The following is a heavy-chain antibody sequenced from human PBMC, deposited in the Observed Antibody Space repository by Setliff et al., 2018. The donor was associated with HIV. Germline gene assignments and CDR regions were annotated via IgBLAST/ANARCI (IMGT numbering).Heavy chain of an antibody. CDR3: ARGGRKDLTDN. V-gene: IGHV4-31*02. Sequence: SETLSLTCTVSGGSISGGGYYWSWIRQHPGKGLDWIGNIYYIGNTDYNPSLKSRVTISIDTSKNQFSLKLSSVTAADTAIYYCARGGRKDLTDNWGQGTLVTVPQ. CDR2: IYYIGNT. CDR1: GGSISGGGYY. J-gene: IGHJ4*02. D-gene: IGHD3-16*01.